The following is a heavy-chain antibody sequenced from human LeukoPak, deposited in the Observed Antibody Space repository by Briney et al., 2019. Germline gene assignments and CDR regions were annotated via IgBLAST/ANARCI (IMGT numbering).Heavy chain of an antibody. CDR3: ARDRWSSWAYYYYYYMDV. CDR2: ISNNGGTT. D-gene: IGHD6-13*01. V-gene: IGHV3-64*01. J-gene: IGHJ6*03. CDR1: GFTFSSYA. Sequence: GGPLRLSCAASGFTFSSYAMHWVRQAPGKGLEHVSAISNNGGTTYYASSVKGRFTISRDSSKNTLYLQMNSLRAEDTAVYYCARDRWSSWAYYYYYYMDVWGKGTTVTVSS.